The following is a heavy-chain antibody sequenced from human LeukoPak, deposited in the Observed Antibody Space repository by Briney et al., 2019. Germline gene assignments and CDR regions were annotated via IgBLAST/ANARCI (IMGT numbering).Heavy chain of an antibody. V-gene: IGHV4-39*01. CDR3: ARWGAAAGIDY. Sequence: PSETLSLTCTVSGGSISSSSYYWGWIRQPPGKGLEWIGSIYYSGSTYYNPSLKSRVTISVDTSKNQFSLKLSSVTAADTAVYYCARWGAAAGIDYWGQGTLVTVSS. J-gene: IGHJ4*02. CDR2: IYYSGST. CDR1: GGSISSSSYY. D-gene: IGHD6-13*01.